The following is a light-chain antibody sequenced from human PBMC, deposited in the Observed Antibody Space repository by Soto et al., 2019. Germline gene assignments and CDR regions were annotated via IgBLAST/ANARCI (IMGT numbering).Light chain of an antibody. J-gene: IGKJ1*01. V-gene: IGKV1-5*03. Sequence: DIQMTQSPSTLSASVGDRVTLTCRASQSISTWLAWYQQKPGKAPKLLIYKASNLESGVPSRFSGSGSGTEFTLTISSLLPGDFGTYYCQHYKEYPWTFGLGTKVEIE. CDR2: KAS. CDR1: QSISTW. CDR3: QHYKEYPWT.